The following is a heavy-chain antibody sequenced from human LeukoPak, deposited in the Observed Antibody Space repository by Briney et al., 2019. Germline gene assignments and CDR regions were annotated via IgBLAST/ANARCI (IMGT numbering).Heavy chain of an antibody. CDR3: ARYIYGYLHY. J-gene: IGHJ4*02. Sequence: GASVKVSFKASGYTFTNYNIHWVRQAPGQGLEWMGIINPSGGSTSYAQKFQGRVTMTRDTATSTVYMELSSLRSEDTAAYYCARYIYGYLHYWGQGTLVTVSS. CDR2: INPSGGST. CDR1: GYTFTNYN. V-gene: IGHV1-46*01. D-gene: IGHD5-18*01.